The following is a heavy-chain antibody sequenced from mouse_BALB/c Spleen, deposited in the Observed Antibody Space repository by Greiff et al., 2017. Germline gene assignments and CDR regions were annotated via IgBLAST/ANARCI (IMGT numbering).Heavy chain of an antibody. CDR3: ARYGNYGAWFAY. Sequence: QVQLKQSGAELVRPGTSVKVSCKASGYAFTNYLIEWVKQRPGQGLEWIGVINPGSGGTNYNEKFKGKATLTADKSSSTAYMQLSSLTSDDSAVYFCARYGNYGAWFAYWGQGTLVTVSA. J-gene: IGHJ3*01. V-gene: IGHV1-54*01. CDR2: INPGSGGT. D-gene: IGHD2-1*01. CDR1: GYAFTNYL.